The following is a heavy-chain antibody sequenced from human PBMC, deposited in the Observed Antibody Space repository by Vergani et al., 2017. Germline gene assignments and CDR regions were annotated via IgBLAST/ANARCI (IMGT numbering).Heavy chain of an antibody. V-gene: IGHV4-31*03. CDR1: GDSIRSGVYY. CDR3: ARAGLPFYAFYMDV. CDR2: IYHTGTT. D-gene: IGHD2/OR15-2a*01. Sequence: QVQLQESGPGLVKPSQTLSLTCTVSGDSIRSGVYYWGWIRQHQGQGLEWIGYIYHTGTTYYNPSLRGRINISVDTSKNQLSLKLTSVTAADTAVYFCARAGLPFYAFYMDVWGKGITVTVSS. J-gene: IGHJ6*03.